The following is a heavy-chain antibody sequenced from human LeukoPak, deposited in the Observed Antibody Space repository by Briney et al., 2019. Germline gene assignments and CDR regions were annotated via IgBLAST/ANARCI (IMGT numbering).Heavy chain of an antibody. D-gene: IGHD6-19*01. CDR1: GFTVSSNY. Sequence: SGGSLRLSCAASGFTVSSNYMSWVRQAPGKGLEWVSVIYSGGSTYYADSVKGRFTISRDNSKNTRYLQMNSLRAEDTAVYYCARAGSGRLYNWFDPWGQGTLVTVSS. V-gene: IGHV3-66*02. CDR3: ARAGSGRLYNWFDP. J-gene: IGHJ5*02. CDR2: IYSGGST.